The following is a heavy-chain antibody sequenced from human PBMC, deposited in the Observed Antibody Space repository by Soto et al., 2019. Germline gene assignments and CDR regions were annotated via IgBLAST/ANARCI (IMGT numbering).Heavy chain of an antibody. D-gene: IGHD6-25*01. CDR3: AKGQRDLYYYYMDV. V-gene: IGHV3-23*01. CDR2: ISGSGGST. Sequence: EVQLLESGGGLVQPGGSLRLSCAASGFTFSSYAMSWVRQAPGKGLEWVSAISGSGGSTYYADSVKGRFTISRDNSKNTLYLQMDSLRAEDTAVYYCAKGQRDLYYYYMDVWGKGTTVTVSS. J-gene: IGHJ6*03. CDR1: GFTFSSYA.